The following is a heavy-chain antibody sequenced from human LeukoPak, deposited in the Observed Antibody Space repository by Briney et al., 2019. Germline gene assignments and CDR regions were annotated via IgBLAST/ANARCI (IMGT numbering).Heavy chain of an antibody. CDR2: MNPNSGNT. Sequence: ASVKVSCKASGYTFTSYDINWVRQATGQGLEGMGWMNPNSGNTGYAQKFQGRVTITRNTTISTAYMELSSLRSEDTAVYYCARALGSEPFDYWGQGTLVTVSS. V-gene: IGHV1-8*03. CDR3: ARALGSEPFDY. D-gene: IGHD2-2*03. J-gene: IGHJ4*02. CDR1: GYTFTSYD.